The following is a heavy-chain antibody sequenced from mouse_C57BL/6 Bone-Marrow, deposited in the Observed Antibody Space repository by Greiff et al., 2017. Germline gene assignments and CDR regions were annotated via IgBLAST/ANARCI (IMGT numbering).Heavy chain of an antibody. CDR3: ARDKGYGSSPFAY. V-gene: IGHV5-4*01. Sequence: EVQLQQSGGGLVKPGGSLKLSCAASGFTFSSYAMSWVRQTPEKRLEWVATISDGGSYTYYPDNVKGRFTISRDNAKNNLYLQMSHLKSEDTAMYYCARDKGYGSSPFAYWGQGTLVTVSA. J-gene: IGHJ3*01. D-gene: IGHD1-1*01. CDR1: GFTFSSYA. CDR2: ISDGGSYT.